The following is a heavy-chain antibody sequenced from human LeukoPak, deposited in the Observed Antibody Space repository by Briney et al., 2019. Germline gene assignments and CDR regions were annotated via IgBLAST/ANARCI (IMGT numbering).Heavy chain of an antibody. V-gene: IGHV1-69*04. J-gene: IGHJ4*02. D-gene: IGHD2-15*01. Sequence: SVKVSCKASGGTFSSYTISWVRQAPGQGLEWMGRIIPILGIANYAQKFQGRVTITADKSTSTAYMELGSLRSEDTAVYYCARDASYIARSFDYWGQGTLVTVSS. CDR1: GGTFSSYT. CDR2: IIPILGIA. CDR3: ARDASYIARSFDY.